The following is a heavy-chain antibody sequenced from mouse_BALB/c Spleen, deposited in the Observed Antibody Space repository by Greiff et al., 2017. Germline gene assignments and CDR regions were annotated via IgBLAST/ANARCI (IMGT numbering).Heavy chain of an antibody. Sequence: EVQLVESGAELVRPGALVKLSCKASGFNIKDYYMHWVKQRPEQGLEWIGWIDPENGNTIYDPKFQGKASITADTSSNTAYLQLSSLTSEDTAVYYCARKGLDYGSSPAWFAYWGQGTLVTVSA. J-gene: IGHJ3*01. CDR3: ARKGLDYGSSPAWFAY. V-gene: IGHV14-1*02. CDR2: IDPENGNT. CDR1: GFNIKDYY. D-gene: IGHD1-1*01.